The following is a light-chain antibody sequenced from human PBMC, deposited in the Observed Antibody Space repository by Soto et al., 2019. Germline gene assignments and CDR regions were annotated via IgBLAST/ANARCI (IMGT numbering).Light chain of an antibody. Sequence: SYELTQPPSVSVAPGKTARITCGGNNIGSKSVHWYQQKPGQAPVLVIYYDSDRPSGIPERFSGSNSGNTATLTISRVEAGDEADYYCQVWDSSSDRDVVFGGGTKVTFL. CDR1: NIGSKS. V-gene: IGLV3-21*04. CDR2: YDS. J-gene: IGLJ2*01. CDR3: QVWDSSSDRDVV.